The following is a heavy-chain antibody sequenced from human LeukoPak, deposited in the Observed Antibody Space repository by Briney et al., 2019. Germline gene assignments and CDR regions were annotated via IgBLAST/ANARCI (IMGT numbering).Heavy chain of an antibody. V-gene: IGHV4-59*08. CDR1: GGSIGSYY. CDR2: IYYSGST. Sequence: SETLSLTCTVSGGSIGSYYWSWIRQPPGKGLEWIGYIYYSGSTNYNPSLKSRVTISVDRTKNQFSLRLSSVTAADTAVYYCASWGYYYDSSGSFDYWGQGTLVTVSS. D-gene: IGHD3-22*01. CDR3: ASWGYYYDSSGSFDY. J-gene: IGHJ4*02.